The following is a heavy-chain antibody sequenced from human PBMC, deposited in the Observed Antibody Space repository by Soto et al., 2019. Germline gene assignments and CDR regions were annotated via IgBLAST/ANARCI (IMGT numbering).Heavy chain of an antibody. CDR2: ISPYNGNT. CDR3: ARDQSIDRSYYYGIDV. CDR1: GYPFTHYG. V-gene: IGHV1-18*01. D-gene: IGHD3-10*01. J-gene: IGHJ6*02. Sequence: QVQLVQSGAEVKKPGASVKVSCKTSGYPFTHYGITWVRQAPGQGLEWMGWISPYNGNTYYAQRYQCRVTLTTDTSTSTVVIELRRLGFDDTAVYYCARDQSIDRSYYYGIDVWGQGTTVTVSS.